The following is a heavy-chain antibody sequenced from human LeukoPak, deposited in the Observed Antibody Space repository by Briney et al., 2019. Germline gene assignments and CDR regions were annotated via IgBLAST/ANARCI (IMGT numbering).Heavy chain of an antibody. Sequence: PSETLSLTCTVSGGSISSYYWSWIRQPPGKGLEWIGYIYYSGSTNYNPSLKSRVTISVDTSKNQFSLKLSSVTAADTAVYYCAREGERLHQKLDVGWFDPWGQGTLVTVSS. J-gene: IGHJ5*02. V-gene: IGHV4-59*01. CDR2: IYYSGST. D-gene: IGHD4-11*01. CDR1: GGSISSYY. CDR3: AREGERLHQKLDVGWFDP.